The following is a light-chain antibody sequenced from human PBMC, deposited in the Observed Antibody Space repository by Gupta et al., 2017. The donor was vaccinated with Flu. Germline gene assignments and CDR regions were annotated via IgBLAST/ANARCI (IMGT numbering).Light chain of an antibody. CDR1: QSVDSN. CDR3: QQYSNWPPIT. V-gene: IGKV3-15*01. Sequence: EIVMTQSPATLSVSTGERATLSCRASQSVDSNLAWYQQKPGQTPRLRIYRASIRATGIPASFSGSGSGTEFTLTISSLQSEDFAVYYCQQYSNWPPITFGQGTRLEIK. CDR2: RAS. J-gene: IGKJ5*01.